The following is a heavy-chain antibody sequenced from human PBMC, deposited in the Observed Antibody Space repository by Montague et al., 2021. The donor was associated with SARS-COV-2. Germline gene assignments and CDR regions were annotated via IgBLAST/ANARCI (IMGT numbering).Heavy chain of an antibody. Sequence: RLSCAASGFTFSSYSMNWVRQAPGKGLEWVSSISSSSYIYYADSVKGRFTISRDNAKNSLYLQMNSLRAEDTAVYYCARDKITIFGVVIIDYWGQGTLVTVSS. CDR3: ARDKITIFGVVIIDY. D-gene: IGHD3-3*01. V-gene: IGHV3-21*01. CDR1: GFTFSSYS. J-gene: IGHJ4*02. CDR2: ISSSSYI.